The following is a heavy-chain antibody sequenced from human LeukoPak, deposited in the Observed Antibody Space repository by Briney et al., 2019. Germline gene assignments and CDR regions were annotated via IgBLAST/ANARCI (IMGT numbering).Heavy chain of an antibody. Sequence: GGSLRVSCAASGFTFDDYAMHWVRQGPGKGLEWVSGISWNSGNIGYADSVKGRFTISRDNTENSLYLQMNSLRAEDTALYYCAKGGGGYYDAFDLWGQGTMVTVSS. CDR1: GFTFDDYA. J-gene: IGHJ3*01. D-gene: IGHD1-26*01. CDR2: ISWNSGNI. V-gene: IGHV3-9*01. CDR3: AKGGGGYYDAFDL.